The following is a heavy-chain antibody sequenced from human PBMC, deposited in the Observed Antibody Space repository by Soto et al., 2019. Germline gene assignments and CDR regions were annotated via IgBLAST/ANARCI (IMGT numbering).Heavy chain of an antibody. D-gene: IGHD4-4*01. V-gene: IGHV4-31*03. Sequence: LSLTCTVSGGSISSGGYYWSWIRQHPGKGLEWIGYIYYSGSTYYNPSLKSRVTISVDTSKNQFSLKLSSVTAADTAVYYCASARGDYSNYRDWYFDLWGRGTLVTVSS. CDR2: IYYSGST. J-gene: IGHJ2*01. CDR1: GGSISSGGYY. CDR3: ASARGDYSNYRDWYFDL.